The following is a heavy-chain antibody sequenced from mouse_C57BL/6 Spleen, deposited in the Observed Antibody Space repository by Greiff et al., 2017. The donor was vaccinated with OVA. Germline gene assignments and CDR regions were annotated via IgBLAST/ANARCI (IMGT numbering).Heavy chain of an antibody. V-gene: IGHV1-52*01. J-gene: IGHJ4*01. CDR3: AREGICVMDY. Sequence: QVQLQQPGAELVRPGSSVKLSCKASGYTFTSYWMHWVKQRPIQGLEWIGNIDPSDSETHYNQKFKDKATLTVDKSSSTAYMQLSSLTSEDSAVYYYAREGICVMDYWGQGTSVTVSS. CDR2: IDPSDSET. CDR1: GYTFTSYW.